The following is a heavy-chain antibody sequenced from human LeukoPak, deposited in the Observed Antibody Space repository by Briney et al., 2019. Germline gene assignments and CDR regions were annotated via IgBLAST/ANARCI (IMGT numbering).Heavy chain of an antibody. V-gene: IGHV3-23*01. CDR1: GFTFSSYA. CDR3: ARQKYDILTGYYSKEGDDAFEI. J-gene: IGHJ3*02. Sequence: GGSLRLSCAASGFTFSSYAMSWVRQAPGKGLEWVSAISGSGGSTYYADSVKGRFTISRDSSKNTLYLQMNSLRAEDTAVYYCARQKYDILTGYYSKEGDDAFEIWGQGTMVTVSS. CDR2: ISGSGGST. D-gene: IGHD3-9*01.